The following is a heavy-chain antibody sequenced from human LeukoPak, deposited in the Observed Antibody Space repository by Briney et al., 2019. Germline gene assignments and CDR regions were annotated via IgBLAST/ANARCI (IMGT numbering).Heavy chain of an antibody. Sequence: GASVKVSCKASGYTFTSFGVSWMRQAPGQGLEWLGWIRAYNGDTSYARKLQGRLTMTTDTSTSTAYMELRSLRFDDTAVYYCARGDGDYWGQGTLVTVSS. CDR3: ARGDGDY. D-gene: IGHD5-24*01. J-gene: IGHJ4*02. CDR2: IRAYNGDT. CDR1: GYTFTSFG. V-gene: IGHV1-18*01.